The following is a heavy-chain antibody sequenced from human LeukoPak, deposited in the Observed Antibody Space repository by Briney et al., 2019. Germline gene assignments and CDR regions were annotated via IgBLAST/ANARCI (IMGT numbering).Heavy chain of an antibody. V-gene: IGHV1-18*01. CDR3: ARSGYSYGYHDYYKDV. D-gene: IGHD5-18*01. J-gene: IGHJ6*03. CDR1: GYTFTSYG. CDR2: ISAYNGNT. Sequence: EASVKVSCKASGYTFTSYGISWVRQAPGQGLEGMGWISAYNGNTNYAQKLQGRVTMTTDTSTSTAYMELSSLRSEDTAVYYCARSGYSYGYHDYYKDVWGKGTTVTVSS.